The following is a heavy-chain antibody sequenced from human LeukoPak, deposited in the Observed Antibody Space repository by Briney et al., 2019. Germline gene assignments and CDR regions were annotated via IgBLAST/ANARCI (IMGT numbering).Heavy chain of an antibody. J-gene: IGHJ4*02. CDR3: ARGDSGWYLIDC. CDR2: ISYDGSNK. Sequence: GGSLRLSCAASGFTFSSYAMHWVRQAPGKGLEWVAVISYDGSNKYYADSVKGRFTISRDNSKNTLYLQMNSLRAEDTAVYYCARGDSGWYLIDCWGQGTLVTVSS. D-gene: IGHD6-19*01. V-gene: IGHV3-30-3*01. CDR1: GFTFSSYA.